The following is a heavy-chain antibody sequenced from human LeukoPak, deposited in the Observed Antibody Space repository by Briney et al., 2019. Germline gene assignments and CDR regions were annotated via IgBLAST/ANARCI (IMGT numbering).Heavy chain of an antibody. CDR3: ARVSRHSSYFDY. J-gene: IGHJ4*02. Sequence: SETLSLTCAVYGGSFSGYYWSWIRQPPGKGLEWIGEINHSRSTNYNPSLKSRVTISVDTSKNQFSLKLSSVTAADTAVYYCARVSRHSSYFDYWGQGTLVTVSS. CDR1: GGSFSGYY. D-gene: IGHD2-15*01. CDR2: INHSRST. V-gene: IGHV4-34*01.